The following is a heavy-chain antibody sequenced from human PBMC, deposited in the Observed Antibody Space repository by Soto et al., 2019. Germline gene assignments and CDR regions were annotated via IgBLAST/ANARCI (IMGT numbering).Heavy chain of an antibody. CDR2: ISWNSGSI. D-gene: IGHD3-3*01. CDR3: AKDIGFGYYDFWSGYLYYYYGMDV. Sequence: SLRLSCAASGFTFDDYAVHWVRQAPGKGLEWVSGISWNSGSIGYADSVKGRFTISRDNAKNSLYLQMNSLRAEDTALYYCAKDIGFGYYDFWSGYLYYYYGMDVWGQGTTVTVSS. J-gene: IGHJ6*02. CDR1: GFTFDDYA. V-gene: IGHV3-9*01.